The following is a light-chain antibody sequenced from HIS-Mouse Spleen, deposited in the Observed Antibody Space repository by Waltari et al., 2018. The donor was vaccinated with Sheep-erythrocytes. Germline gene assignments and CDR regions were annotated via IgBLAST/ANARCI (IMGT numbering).Light chain of an antibody. V-gene: IGKV1-13*02. J-gene: IGKJ2*01. Sequence: AIKLTQSPSSLSASVGDRVTITCRASHGISSALAWYQQKPGKAPKLLIYDASSLESGVPSRFSGSGSGTDFTLTISSLQPEDFATYYCQQFNSYLYTFGQGTKLEIK. CDR3: QQFNSYLYT. CDR2: DAS. CDR1: HGISSA.